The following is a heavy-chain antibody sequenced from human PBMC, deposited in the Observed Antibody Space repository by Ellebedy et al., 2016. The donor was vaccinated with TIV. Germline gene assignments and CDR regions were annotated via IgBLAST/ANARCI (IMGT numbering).Heavy chain of an antibody. Sequence: SGPTLVKPTQTLTLTCSFSGFSLPTTGVSVAWMRQPPGKALEWLAALYSDDDKRYSPSQKSRLTITQETSKNQVVLTMTNMDPVDTATYYCAHRPYCDCLAGWGQGTLVTVSS. CDR2: LYSDDDK. CDR1: GFSLPTTGVS. V-gene: IGHV2-5*02. D-gene: IGHD4-17*01. CDR3: AHRPYCDCLAG. J-gene: IGHJ1*01.